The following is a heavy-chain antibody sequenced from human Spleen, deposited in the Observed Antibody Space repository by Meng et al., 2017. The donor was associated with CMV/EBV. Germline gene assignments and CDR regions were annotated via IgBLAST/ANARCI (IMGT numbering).Heavy chain of an antibody. J-gene: IGHJ4*02. Sequence: GESLKISCAASGFTFSSYSMNWVRQAPGKGLEWVSTISSDGRSTYYADSVKGRFTISRDNSKNMLSLQMNGLRADDTAVYYCAKDGEQLDFDYWGQGTLVTVSS. D-gene: IGHD6-6*01. V-gene: IGHV3-23*01. CDR1: GFTFSSYS. CDR3: AKDGEQLDFDY. CDR2: ISSDGRST.